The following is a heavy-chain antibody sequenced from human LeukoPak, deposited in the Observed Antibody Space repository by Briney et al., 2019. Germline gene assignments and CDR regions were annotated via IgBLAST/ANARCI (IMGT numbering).Heavy chain of an antibody. D-gene: IGHD1-26*01. Sequence: GGSLRLSCAASGFTFSSYGMHWVRQAPGKGLEWVAFIRYDGSNKYYADSVKGRFTISRDNAKNSLYLQMNSLRAEDTAVYYCARDEWELRYYYYYYMDVWGKGTTVTVSS. CDR1: GFTFSSYG. J-gene: IGHJ6*03. CDR3: ARDEWELRYYYYYYMDV. V-gene: IGHV3-30*02. CDR2: IRYDGSNK.